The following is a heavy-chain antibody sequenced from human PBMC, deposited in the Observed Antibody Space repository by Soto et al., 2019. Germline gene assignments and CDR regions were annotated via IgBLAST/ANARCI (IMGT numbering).Heavy chain of an antibody. CDR1: GGSFSGYY. D-gene: IGHD2-2*01. Sequence: SETLSLTCAVYGGSFSGYYWSWIRQPPGKGLEWIGEINHSGSTNYNPSLKSRVTISVDTSKNQFSLKLSSVTAADTAVYYCARASVITRYCSSTSCYQGTAMHYYYYMDVWGKGTTVTVSS. CDR3: ARASVITRYCSSTSCYQGTAMHYYYYMDV. CDR2: INHSGST. V-gene: IGHV4-34*01. J-gene: IGHJ6*03.